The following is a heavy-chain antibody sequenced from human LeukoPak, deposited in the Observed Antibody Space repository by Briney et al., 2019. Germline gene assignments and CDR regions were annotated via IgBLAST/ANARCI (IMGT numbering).Heavy chain of an antibody. CDR3: AKAPVTSCRGAFCYPLDS. CDR2: ISSSSSYI. V-gene: IGHV3-21*04. CDR1: GFTFSSYS. J-gene: IGHJ4*02. Sequence: GGSLRLSFAASGFTFSSYSMNWVRQAPGKGLEWVPSISSSSSYIYYADSVKGRFTISRDNAKNAVYLQMNSLRAEDAAIYYCAKAPVTSCRGAFCYPLDSWGQGTMVTVSS. D-gene: IGHD2-15*01.